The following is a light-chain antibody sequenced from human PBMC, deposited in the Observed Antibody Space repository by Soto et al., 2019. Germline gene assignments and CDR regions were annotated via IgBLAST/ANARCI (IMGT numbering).Light chain of an antibody. V-gene: IGLV1-44*01. CDR2: SNN. Sequence: QSVLTQPPSASGTPGQRVTISCSGSSSNIGSNTVNWYQQLPGTAPKLLIYSNNQRPSGVPDRFSGSKSGTSASLAISGLQSEDESEYFCAAWNNSLFASQVFGTGTKVPVL. J-gene: IGLJ1*01. CDR3: AAWNNSLFASQV. CDR1: SSNIGSNT.